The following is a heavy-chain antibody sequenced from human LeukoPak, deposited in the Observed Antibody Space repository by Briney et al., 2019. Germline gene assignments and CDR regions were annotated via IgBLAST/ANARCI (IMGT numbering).Heavy chain of an antibody. CDR3: ARWGASGYIT. V-gene: IGHV4-39*01. CDR1: GGSISSSSYS. Sequence: SSETLSLTCTVSGGSISSSSYSWGWIRQPPGKGLEWIGSIHYSGSTNYNPSLKSRVTISVDTSKNQFSLKLSSVTAADTAVYYCARWGASGYITWGQGTLVTVSS. D-gene: IGHD5-12*01. J-gene: IGHJ4*02. CDR2: IHYSGST.